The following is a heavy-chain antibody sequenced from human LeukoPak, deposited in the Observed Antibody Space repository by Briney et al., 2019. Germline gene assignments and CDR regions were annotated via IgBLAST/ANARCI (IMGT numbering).Heavy chain of an antibody. V-gene: IGHV1-8*01. J-gene: IGHJ4*02. CDR2: MNPISGNT. CDR1: GYTFTSYD. D-gene: IGHD5-12*01. Sequence: GASVKVSCKASGYTFTSYDINWVRQATGQGLEWMGWMNPISGNTGYAQNFQGRVTMTRNTPISTAYMALRSLRSEYTAVYYGARAYRTRRGDDWGQGTLVTVSS. CDR3: ARAYRTRRGDD.